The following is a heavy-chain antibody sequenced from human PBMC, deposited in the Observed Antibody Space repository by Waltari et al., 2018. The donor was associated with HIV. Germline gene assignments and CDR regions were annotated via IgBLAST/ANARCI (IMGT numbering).Heavy chain of an antibody. V-gene: IGHV3-48*03. CDR2: IISSGISI. Sequence: EVQLVESGGGLVQPGGSLRLSCAASGFTFSSYEMNWVRPAPGKGLEWVSYIISSGISIIYADYGKGRFTSSRDNAKNSLYLQMNSLRAEDTAVYYCARVMGGGDGYTNGAFDIWGQGTMVTVSS. D-gene: IGHD2-21*01. CDR3: ARVMGGGDGYTNGAFDI. J-gene: IGHJ3*02. CDR1: GFTFSSYE.